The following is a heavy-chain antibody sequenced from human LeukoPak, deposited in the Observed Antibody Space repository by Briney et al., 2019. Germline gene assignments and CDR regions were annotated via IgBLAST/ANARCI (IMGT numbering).Heavy chain of an antibody. D-gene: IGHD3-22*01. CDR1: GVSFSGYY. CDR2: INHSGST. J-gene: IGHJ4*02. Sequence: PSETLSLTCAVYGVSFSGYYWSWIRQPPGKGLEWIGEINHSGSTKYNPSLKSRVTISVDTSKNQFSLKLSSVTAADTAVYYCARFKANSSGYHFDYWGQGTLVTVSS. CDR3: ARFKANSSGYHFDY. V-gene: IGHV4-34*01.